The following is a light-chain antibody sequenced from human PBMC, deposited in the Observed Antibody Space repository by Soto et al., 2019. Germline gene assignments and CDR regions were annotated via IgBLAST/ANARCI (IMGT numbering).Light chain of an antibody. J-gene: IGKJ1*01. Sequence: EIVMTQSPATLSVSPGERATLSCRASQSVSNNLAWYQQKPGQALRLLIYGASTRATGIPARFSGSGSGTDFTLTISRLEPEDFAVYYCQQYGSSPWTFGQGTKVDIK. CDR3: QQYGSSPWT. CDR2: GAS. CDR1: QSVSNN. V-gene: IGKV3-15*01.